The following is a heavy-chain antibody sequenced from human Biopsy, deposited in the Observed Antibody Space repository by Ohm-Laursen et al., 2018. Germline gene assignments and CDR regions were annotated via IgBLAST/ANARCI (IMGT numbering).Heavy chain of an antibody. CDR3: ATTRSFDN. CDR1: GGSISSETNY. V-gene: IGHV4-39*01. J-gene: IGHJ4*02. D-gene: IGHD5-24*01. CDR2: IFYGGIT. Sequence: TLSLTCTVSGGSISSETNYWGWIRQPPGKGLEWIGSIFYGGITYYNPSLKSRVTISVDTSKNQFSLNLTSVTAADTAVYYCATTRSFDNWGQGTLVTVSS.